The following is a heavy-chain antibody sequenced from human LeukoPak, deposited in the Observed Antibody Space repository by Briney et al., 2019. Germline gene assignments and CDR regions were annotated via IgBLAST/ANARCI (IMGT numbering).Heavy chain of an antibody. Sequence: ASVKVSCKASGYTFTSNGISWVRQAPGQGLEWMGWISAYNGNTNYAQKFQGRVTMTTDTSTSTAYMELSSLRSEDTAVYYCAAYHYYDSSGYYNYWGQGTLVTVSS. CDR3: AAYHYYDSSGYYNY. V-gene: IGHV1-18*04. CDR2: ISAYNGNT. D-gene: IGHD3-22*01. J-gene: IGHJ4*02. CDR1: GYTFTSNG.